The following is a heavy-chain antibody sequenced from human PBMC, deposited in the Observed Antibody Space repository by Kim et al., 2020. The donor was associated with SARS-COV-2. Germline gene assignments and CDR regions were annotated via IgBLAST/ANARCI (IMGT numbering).Heavy chain of an antibody. J-gene: IGHJ3*02. Sequence: NYDPSHKSRVTISVDKSKNQFSLKLSSVTAADTAVYYCARAGGDAFDIWGQGTMVTVSS. D-gene: IGHD3-10*01. CDR3: ARAGGDAFDI. V-gene: IGHV4-59*01.